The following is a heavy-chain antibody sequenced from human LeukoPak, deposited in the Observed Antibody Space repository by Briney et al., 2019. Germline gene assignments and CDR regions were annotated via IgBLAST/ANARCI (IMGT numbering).Heavy chain of an antibody. Sequence: GGSLRLSCAASGFTFSSYEMNWVRQAPGKGLEWVSYISSSGSTIYYADSVKGRFTISRDNAKNSLYLQMNSLRAEDTAVYHCAVSEIYSITDYWGQGTLVTVSS. J-gene: IGHJ4*02. CDR3: AVSEIYSITDY. D-gene: IGHD5-18*01. CDR1: GFTFSSYE. CDR2: ISSSGSTI. V-gene: IGHV3-48*03.